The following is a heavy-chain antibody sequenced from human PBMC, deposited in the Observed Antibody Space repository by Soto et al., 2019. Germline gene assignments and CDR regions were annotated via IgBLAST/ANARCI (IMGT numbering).Heavy chain of an antibody. CDR3: ARDVPGIVGASSFYYHDGMDV. V-gene: IGHV3-7*03. Sequence: EVLLIEAGGALVQPGESLRLSCVASGFSLSNYWMSWVRQAPGKGLEWVANIKQDRSEEYYVDSVKGRCSITRDNSENSLYLEMNYLRVEDTAVYYCARDVPGIVGASSFYYHDGMDVCGRGTTVTVSS. CDR1: GFSLSNYW. J-gene: IGHJ6*02. CDR2: IKQDRSEE. D-gene: IGHD1-26*01.